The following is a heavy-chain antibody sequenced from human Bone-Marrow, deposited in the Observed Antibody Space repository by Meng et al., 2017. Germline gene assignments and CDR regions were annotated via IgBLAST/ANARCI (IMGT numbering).Heavy chain of an antibody. CDR1: GFTFSDSY. D-gene: IGHD2-21*01. J-gene: IGHJ5*02. CDR2: ISSSGSTI. CDR3: ARVQAAYFDP. V-gene: IGHV3-11*01. Sequence: GRYLRLSCAASGFTFSDSYMSWIRQAPGKGLEWVSYISSSGSTIYYADSVKGRFTISRDNAKNSLYLQMNSLRAEDTAVYYCARVQAAYFDPWGQGTLATVSS.